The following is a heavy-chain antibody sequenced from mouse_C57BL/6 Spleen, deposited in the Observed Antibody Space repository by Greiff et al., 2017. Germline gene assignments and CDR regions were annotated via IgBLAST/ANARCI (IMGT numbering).Heavy chain of an antibody. D-gene: IGHD4-1*01. CDR1: GYTFTDYY. Sequence: VQLQQSGPELVKPGASVKISCKASGYTFTDYYMNWVKQSHGKSLEWIGDINPNNGGTSYNQKFKGKATLTVDKSSSTAYMELRSLTSEDSAVYYCAREELGRRGYGGQGTSVTVSS. CDR2: INPNNGGT. J-gene: IGHJ4*01. CDR3: AREELGRRGY. V-gene: IGHV1-26*01.